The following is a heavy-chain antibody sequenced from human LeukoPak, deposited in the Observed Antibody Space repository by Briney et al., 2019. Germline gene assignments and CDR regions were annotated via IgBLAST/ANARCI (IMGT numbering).Heavy chain of an antibody. Sequence: SETLSLTCTVSGASISSGSYYWSWLRQPAGKGLEGIGRIYTSGSTNYNPSLKSRVAISVDTSKNQFSLKLSSVTAADTAVYYCARETTNYDVWSGYYGWGQGTLVTVSS. CDR1: GASISSGSYY. J-gene: IGHJ4*02. V-gene: IGHV4-61*02. CDR3: ARETTNYDVWSGYYG. CDR2: IYTSGST. D-gene: IGHD3-3*01.